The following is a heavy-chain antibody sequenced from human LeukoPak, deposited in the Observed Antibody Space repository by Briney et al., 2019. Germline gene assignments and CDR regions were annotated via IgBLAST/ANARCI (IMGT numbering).Heavy chain of an antibody. V-gene: IGHV1-24*01. CDR2: FDPEDGET. CDR3: ATGSDWGAQSAFDI. J-gene: IGHJ3*02. D-gene: IGHD7-27*01. CDR1: GYTLTELS. Sequence: ASVKVSCKVSGYTLTELSMHWVRQAPGKGLEWMGGFDPEDGETIYAQKFQGRVTMTEDTSTDTAYMELSSLRSEDTAVHYCATGSDWGAQSAFDIWGQGTMVTVSS.